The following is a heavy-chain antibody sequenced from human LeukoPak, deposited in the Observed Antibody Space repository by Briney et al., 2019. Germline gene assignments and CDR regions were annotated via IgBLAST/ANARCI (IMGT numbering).Heavy chain of an antibody. CDR1: GFTFSNYG. Sequence: GGSLRLSCAASGFTFSNYGMHWVRQAPGKGLEWVAVVSSDGSIDYYADSLRGRFTVSSDNSKNTMFLQFNTLRPEDTAVYYCTREGMGTTFSAWFEPWGQGTLVTVSS. CDR2: VSSDGSID. J-gene: IGHJ5*02. CDR3: TREGMGTTFSAWFEP. D-gene: IGHD1-7*01. V-gene: IGHV3-30*03.